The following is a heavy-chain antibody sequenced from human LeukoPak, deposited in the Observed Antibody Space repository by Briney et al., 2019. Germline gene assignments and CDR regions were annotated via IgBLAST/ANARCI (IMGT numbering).Heavy chain of an antibody. D-gene: IGHD5-24*01. CDR2: IYYTGST. CDR1: GGSISTYY. V-gene: IGHV4-59*01. J-gene: IGHJ4*02. Sequence: PSETLSLTCTVSGGSISTYYWSWIRQPPGKGLEWIGYIYYTGSTSYNPSLKSRVTMSLDASKNQFSLELNSVTPADTAVYYCARDSRLGDGYNFDYWGQGTLVTVSS. CDR3: ARDSRLGDGYNFDY.